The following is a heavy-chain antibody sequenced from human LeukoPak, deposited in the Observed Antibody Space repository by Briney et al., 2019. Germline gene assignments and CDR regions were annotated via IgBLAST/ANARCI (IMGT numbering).Heavy chain of an antibody. Sequence: GSSVKVSCKASGGTFSSYAISWVRQAPGQGLEWMGGIIPIFGTANYAQKSQSRVTITTDESTSTAYMELSSLRSEDTAVYYCARGPLYYDSSGYYYAFDYWGQGTLVTVSS. D-gene: IGHD3-22*01. J-gene: IGHJ4*02. CDR1: GGTFSSYA. V-gene: IGHV1-69*05. CDR2: IIPIFGTA. CDR3: ARGPLYYDSSGYYYAFDY.